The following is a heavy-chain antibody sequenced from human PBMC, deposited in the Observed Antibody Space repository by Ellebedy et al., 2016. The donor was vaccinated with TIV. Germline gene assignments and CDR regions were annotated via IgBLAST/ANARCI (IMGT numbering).Heavy chain of an antibody. CDR2: IDGPSNNI. V-gene: IGHV3-48*02. J-gene: IGHJ4*02. Sequence: PGGSLRLSCVASGFTFSSFSLNWVRQAPGKGLEWVSYIDGPSNNIQYAESVQGRFTISRDNAKNSLYLQMNSLTDEATAVYYCARDHDWAFDYWGQGTVVTVSS. CDR3: ARDHDWAFDY. CDR1: GFTFSSFS. D-gene: IGHD3-9*01.